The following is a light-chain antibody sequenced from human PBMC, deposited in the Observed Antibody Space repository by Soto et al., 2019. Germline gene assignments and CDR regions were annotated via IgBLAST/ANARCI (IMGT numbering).Light chain of an antibody. J-gene: IGLJ1*01. CDR3: SSYTTLSTHYV. Sequence: QSVRTNPASGSGAPVQSITISCTGTTSDVGSYNYVFWLQVYPGEAPKLVIYDVTNRPSGVSIRFSGSKSGNTASLTISGLQAEDEAAYYCSSYTTLSTHYVFGAGTKVT. V-gene: IGLV2-14*03. CDR1: TSDVGSYNY. CDR2: DVT.